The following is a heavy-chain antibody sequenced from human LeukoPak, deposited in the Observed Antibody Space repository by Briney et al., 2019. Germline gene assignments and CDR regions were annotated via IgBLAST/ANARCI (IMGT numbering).Heavy chain of an antibody. CDR2: INPNSGGT. V-gene: IGHV1-2*02. CDR3: AREILVDTAMVTYFVH. Sequence: ASVKVSCKASGYTFTGYYVHWVRQAPGQGLEWLGWINPNSGGTNYAQKFQGRVTMTRDTSISTAYMELSRLRSDDTAVYYCAREILVDTAMVTYFVHWGQGTLVTVSS. CDR1: GYTFTGYY. J-gene: IGHJ4*02. D-gene: IGHD5-18*01.